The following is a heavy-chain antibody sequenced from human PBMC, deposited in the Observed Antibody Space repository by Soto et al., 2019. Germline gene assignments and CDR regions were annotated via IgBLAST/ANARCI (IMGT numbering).Heavy chain of an antibody. D-gene: IGHD2-2*02. CDR2: ISYDGSNK. J-gene: IGHJ4*02. V-gene: IGHV3-30*18. CDR1: GFTFSSYG. CDR3: AKDIRRSLADLFDY. Sequence: QVQLVESGGGVVQPGRSLRLSCAASGFTFSSYGMHWVRQAPGKGLEWVAVISYDGSNKYYADSVKGRFTISRDNSKNTLYLQMNSLRAEDTAVYYCAKDIRRSLADLFDYWGQGTLVTVSS.